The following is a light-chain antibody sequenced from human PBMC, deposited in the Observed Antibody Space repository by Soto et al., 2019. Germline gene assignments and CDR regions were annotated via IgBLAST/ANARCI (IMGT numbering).Light chain of an antibody. CDR2: EDD. CDR1: SGNIATNY. J-gene: IGLJ3*02. V-gene: IGLV6-57*01. CDR3: QSSYSSTLV. Sequence: NCMLTQPHSVSESPGKTVTISCTGSSGNIATNYVQWYQQRPGSSPTTVIFEDDERPSGVPDRFSGSIVRSSNSASLTISGLRTEDEADYYCQSSYSSTLVFGGGTKLTVL.